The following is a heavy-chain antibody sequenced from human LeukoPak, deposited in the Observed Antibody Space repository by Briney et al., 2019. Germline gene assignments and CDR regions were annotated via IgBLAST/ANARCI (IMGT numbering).Heavy chain of an antibody. Sequence: SETLSLTCTVSGGSISSYYWSWIRQPPGKGLEWIGYIYYSGSTNYNPSLKSRVTISVDTSKNQFSLKLSSVTAADTAVYYCARRSQWDLLDYWGQGTLVTVSS. V-gene: IGHV4-59*08. CDR1: GGSISSYY. D-gene: IGHD1-26*01. J-gene: IGHJ4*02. CDR2: IYYSGST. CDR3: ARRSQWDLLDY.